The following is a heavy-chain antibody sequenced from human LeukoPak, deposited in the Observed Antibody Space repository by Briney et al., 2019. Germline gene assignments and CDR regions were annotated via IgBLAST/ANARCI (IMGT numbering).Heavy chain of an antibody. CDR2: ISSGSGYI. J-gene: IGHJ6*02. V-gene: IGHV3-21*01. D-gene: IGHD3-10*01. Sequence: GGSLRLSCAASGFTFSSYSMNWVRQAPGKGLEWVSSISSGSGYIYKADSVKGRFTISRDSAKNSLYLQMNSLRAEDTAVYYCARSAGGSGNHMDVWGQGTTVTVSS. CDR1: GFTFSSYS. CDR3: ARSAGGSGNHMDV.